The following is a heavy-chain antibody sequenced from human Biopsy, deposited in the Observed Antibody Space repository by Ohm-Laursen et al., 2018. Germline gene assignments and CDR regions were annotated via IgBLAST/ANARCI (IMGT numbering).Heavy chain of an antibody. CDR3: ARGSNEYGGLYFPH. J-gene: IGHJ1*01. V-gene: IGHV4-59*11. CDR2: ISHTGYT. CDR1: GGPCTGHY. D-gene: IGHD4-23*01. Sequence: SVTLSLTCTVSGGPCTGHYWTWIRQPPGKGLEWIGHISHTGYTSYKSSLKSRVTISLDTSRKHFSLRLTSLAAADTAVYYCARGSNEYGGLYFPHWGQGTLVTVSS.